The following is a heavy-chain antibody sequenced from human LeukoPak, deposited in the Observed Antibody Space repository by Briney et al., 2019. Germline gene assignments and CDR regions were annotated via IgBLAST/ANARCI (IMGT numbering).Heavy chain of an antibody. CDR1: GFTFSDSA. D-gene: IGHD3-10*01. CDR2: ISFDGNDK. J-gene: IGHJ4*02. CDR3: ARVYGSEIDY. V-gene: IGHV3-30*04. Sequence: PGGSLRLSCAASGFTFSDSAMYWVRQAPGKGLEWVTLISFDGNDKKYADSVKGRFTVSRDNSRNTLFLQMNSLRPEDTAVYYCARVYGSEIDYWGQGTLVTVSS.